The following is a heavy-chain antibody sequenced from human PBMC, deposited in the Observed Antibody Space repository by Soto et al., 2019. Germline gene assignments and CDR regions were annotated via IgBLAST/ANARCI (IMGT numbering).Heavy chain of an antibody. V-gene: IGHV3-23*01. CDR2: ISGSGGST. CDR3: AKVDFHDVLRFLEWLYIGNY. Sequence: PGGSLRLSCAASGFTFSSYAMSWVRQAPGKGLEWVSAISGSGGSTYYADSVKGRFTISRDNSKNTLYLQMNSLRAEDTAVYYCAKVDFHDVLRFLEWLYIGNYWGQGTLVTVSS. D-gene: IGHD3-3*01. J-gene: IGHJ4*02. CDR1: GFTFSSYA.